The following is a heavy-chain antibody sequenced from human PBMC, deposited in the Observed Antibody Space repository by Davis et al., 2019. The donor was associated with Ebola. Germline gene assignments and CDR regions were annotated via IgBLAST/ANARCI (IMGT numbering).Heavy chain of an antibody. Sequence: AASVKVSCKASGYTFTSYAMHWVRQAPGQGLEWMGGIIPIFGTANYAQKFQGRVTITADKSTSTAYMELSSLRSEDTAVYYCASYSGSYYFDYWGQGTLVTVSS. CDR3: ASYSGSYYFDY. J-gene: IGHJ4*02. CDR2: IIPIFGTA. D-gene: IGHD1-26*01. CDR1: GYTFTSYA. V-gene: IGHV1-69*06.